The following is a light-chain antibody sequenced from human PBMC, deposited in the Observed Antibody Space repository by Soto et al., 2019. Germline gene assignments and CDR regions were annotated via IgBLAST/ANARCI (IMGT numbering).Light chain of an antibody. Sequence: QSVLTQPPSASGTPGQRVTISCSGSSSNIGSNYVYWYQQLPGTAPKLLIYSNNQRPSGVPDRFSGYKSGTSASLAISGLRSEDEADYYCAAWDESLSGLVFGGGTKLTVL. CDR3: AAWDESLSGLV. CDR1: SSNIGSNY. J-gene: IGLJ3*02. V-gene: IGLV1-47*02. CDR2: SNN.